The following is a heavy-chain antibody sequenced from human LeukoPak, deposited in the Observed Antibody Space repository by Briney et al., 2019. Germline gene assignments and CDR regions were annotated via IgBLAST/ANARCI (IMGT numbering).Heavy chain of an antibody. Sequence: GGSLRLSCAASGFTFSSYEMSWVRQAPGKGLEWVSYTGSSGSTIYYADSVKGRFTISKDNAKNSLYLQMNSLRAEDTAVYYCARDWGSSSFFDYWGQGTLVTVSS. D-gene: IGHD6-6*01. V-gene: IGHV3-48*03. CDR3: ARDWGSSSFFDY. CDR2: TGSSGSTI. CDR1: GFTFSSYE. J-gene: IGHJ4*02.